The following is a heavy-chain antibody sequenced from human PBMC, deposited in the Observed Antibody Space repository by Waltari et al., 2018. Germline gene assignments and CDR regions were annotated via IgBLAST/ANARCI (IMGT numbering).Heavy chain of an antibody. D-gene: IGHD6-13*01. V-gene: IGHV3-49*04. J-gene: IGHJ4*02. CDR3: ARDRSSSTNSDFDY. CDR1: GFTFGDYA. CDR2: ISSTVNGGTK. Sequence: VHLLESGGGLVQAGRSLRLSCTGSGFTFGDYAMSWVRQAPGKGLEWVGFISSTVNGGTKDYAESVKSRCAISRDDSRGIAYLQMNSLKTDDRAVYYCARDRSSSTNSDFDYWGQGTLVTVSS.